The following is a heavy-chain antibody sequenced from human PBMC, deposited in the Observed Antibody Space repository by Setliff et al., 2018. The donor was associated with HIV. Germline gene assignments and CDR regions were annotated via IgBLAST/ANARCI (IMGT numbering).Heavy chain of an antibody. CDR2: ISISGDT. D-gene: IGHD4-4*01. J-gene: IGHJ4*02. CDR3: ARDPTTGVDY. CDR1: GGSISHYY. Sequence: SETLSLTCTVSGGSISHYYWTWIRQPAGKRLEWIGRISISGDTNYNPSLKSRATMSLDTSKNQFSLKLNSVTAADTAMYYCARDPTTGVDYWGQGTLVTVSS. V-gene: IGHV4-4*07.